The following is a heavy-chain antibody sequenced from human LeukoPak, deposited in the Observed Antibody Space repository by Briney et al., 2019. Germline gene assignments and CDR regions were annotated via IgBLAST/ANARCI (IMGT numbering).Heavy chain of an antibody. J-gene: IGHJ6*04. Sequence: QPGRSLRLSCAASGFTFDDYAMHWVRQAPGKGLEWVSGISWNSGSIGYADSVKGRFTISRDNAKNTLFLQMNSLRIEDTAVYYCVRGREVRGRSMDVWGKGTTVIVSP. CDR2: ISWNSGSI. CDR1: GFTFDDYA. V-gene: IGHV3-9*01. D-gene: IGHD3-10*01. CDR3: VRGREVRGRSMDV.